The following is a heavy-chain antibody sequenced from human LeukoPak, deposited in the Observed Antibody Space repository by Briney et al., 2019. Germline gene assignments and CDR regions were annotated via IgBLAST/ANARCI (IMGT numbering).Heavy chain of an antibody. CDR2: ISWNSGSI. CDR1: GFTFDDYA. V-gene: IGHV3-9*01. J-gene: IGHJ6*02. D-gene: IGHD5-18*01. CDR3: ARYGYSHGMDV. Sequence: GRSLRLSCAASGFTFDDYAMHWVRQAPGKGLEWVSSISWNSGSIGYADSVKGRFTISRDNAKNSLYLQMNSLRAEDTAVYYCARYGYSHGMDVWGQGTTVTVSS.